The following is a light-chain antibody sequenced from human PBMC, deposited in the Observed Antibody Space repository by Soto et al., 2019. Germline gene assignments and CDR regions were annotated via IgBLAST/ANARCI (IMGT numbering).Light chain of an antibody. CDR1: QSVSSY. CDR3: QQRSNS. Sequence: EIVLTQSPATLSLSPGERATLSCRASQSVSSYLAWYQQKPGQTPRLLIYDASSRATGIPARFSGSGSGTDFTLTISSLEPEDFAVYYCQQRSNSFGGGTKV. CDR2: DAS. V-gene: IGKV3-11*01. J-gene: IGKJ4*01.